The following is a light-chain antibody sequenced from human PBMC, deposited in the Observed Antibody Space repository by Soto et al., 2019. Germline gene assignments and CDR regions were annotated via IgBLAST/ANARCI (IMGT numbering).Light chain of an antibody. Sequence: QSVLTQPPSASGTPGQRVTISCSGSSSNIGSNYVYWYQQLPGTAPKLLIYRNNQRPSGVPDRFSGSKSGTSASLAISGLRSEDEADYYCAAWDDSLTGQGVVFGGGTKLTDL. J-gene: IGLJ2*01. CDR1: SSNIGSNY. CDR2: RNN. CDR3: AAWDDSLTGQGVV. V-gene: IGLV1-47*01.